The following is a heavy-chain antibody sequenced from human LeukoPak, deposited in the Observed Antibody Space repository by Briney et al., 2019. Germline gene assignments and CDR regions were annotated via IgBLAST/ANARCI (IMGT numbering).Heavy chain of an antibody. Sequence: SSVMVSCKASGGTFSSYAISWVRQAPGQGLEWMGRIIPIFGTANYAQKFQGRVTITTDESTSTAYMELSSLRSEDTAVYYCARDLSSRLRYFDERLDYWGQGTLVTVSS. D-gene: IGHD3-9*01. CDR2: IIPIFGTA. CDR1: GGTFSSYA. J-gene: IGHJ4*02. CDR3: ARDLSSRLRYFDERLDY. V-gene: IGHV1-69*05.